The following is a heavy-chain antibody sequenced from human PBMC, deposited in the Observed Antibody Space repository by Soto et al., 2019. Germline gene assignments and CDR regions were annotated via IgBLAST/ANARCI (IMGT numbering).Heavy chain of an antibody. D-gene: IGHD2-2*01. CDR3: AKDHSSSTSCRSGYYYYGMDV. J-gene: IGHJ6*02. CDR2: ISYDGSNK. V-gene: IGHV3-30*18. Sequence: GGSLRLSCAASGFTFSSYGTHWVRQAPGKRLEWVAVISYDGSNKYYADSVKGRFTISRDNSKNTLYLQMNSLRAEDTAVYYCAKDHSSSTSCRSGYYYYGMDVWGQGTTVTVSS. CDR1: GFTFSSYG.